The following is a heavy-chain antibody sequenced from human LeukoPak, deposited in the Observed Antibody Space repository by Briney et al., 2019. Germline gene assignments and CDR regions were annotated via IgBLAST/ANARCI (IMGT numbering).Heavy chain of an antibody. CDR3: AKAVCGYDYCSLGH. D-gene: IGHD5-12*01. CDR1: GFSFSSYG. Sequence: GGSPRLSCAASGFSFSSYGMSWVRQAPGEGLHWVSFITASGGAAYYTDSAKGRFTVSRDNSNDTLFLQMNSLRADDTATYYCAKAVCGYDYCSLGHWGQGILVTVSS. V-gene: IGHV3-23*01. J-gene: IGHJ4*02. CDR2: ITASGGAA.